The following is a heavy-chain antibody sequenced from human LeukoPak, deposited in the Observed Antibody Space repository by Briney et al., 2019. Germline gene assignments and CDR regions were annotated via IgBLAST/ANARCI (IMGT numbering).Heavy chain of an antibody. V-gene: IGHV1-2*02. J-gene: IGHJ5*02. CDR3: ARRRPIFGVPKGWFDP. CDR2: INPNSGGT. D-gene: IGHD3-3*01. CDR1: GYTFTGYY. Sequence: ASVKVSCKASGYTFTGYYMHWVRQAPGQGLEWMGWINPNSGGTNYAQKFQGRVTMTRDTSISTAYMELSRLRSDGTAVYYCARRRPIFGVPKGWFDPWGQGTLVTVSS.